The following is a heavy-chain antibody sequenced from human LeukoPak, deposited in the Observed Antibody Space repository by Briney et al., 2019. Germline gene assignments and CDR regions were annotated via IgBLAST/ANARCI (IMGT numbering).Heavy chain of an antibody. Sequence: PGGSLRLSCAGSGFTVGPNYMTWVRQAPGKGLEWVSVIYSGGSTYYADSVEGRFTISRDNSKNTLYLQMNGLRAEDTAVYYCAITRYGSGSYSDSWGQGTLVTVSS. J-gene: IGHJ4*02. CDR3: AITRYGSGSYSDS. D-gene: IGHD3-10*01. V-gene: IGHV3-66*01. CDR2: IYSGGST. CDR1: GFTVGPNY.